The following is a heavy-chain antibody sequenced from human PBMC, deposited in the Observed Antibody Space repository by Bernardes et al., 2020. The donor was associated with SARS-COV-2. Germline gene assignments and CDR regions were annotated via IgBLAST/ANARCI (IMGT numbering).Heavy chain of an antibody. CDR2: ISYSGTT. CDR1: GGSISTYY. J-gene: IGHJ4*02. Sequence: SETLSLTCTVSGGSISTYYWSWIRQPPGKGLEWIGYISYSGTTDYNPSLKSRVTISVDTSKNQFSLKLTSLTAADTAVYYCAREEAAGLFDYWGQGILVTASS. CDR3: AREEAAGLFDY. D-gene: IGHD6-19*01. V-gene: IGHV4-59*01.